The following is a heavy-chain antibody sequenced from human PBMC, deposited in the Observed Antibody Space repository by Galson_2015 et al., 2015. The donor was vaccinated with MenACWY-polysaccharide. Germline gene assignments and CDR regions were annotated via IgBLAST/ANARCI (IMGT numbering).Heavy chain of an antibody. Sequence: SLRLSCAASGFTFSSYAMSWVRQAPGKGLEWVSTISGSGLNTYYADSVKGRFTMSRDNSKNTLYMQMNSLRAEDTAVYYCAKQIDEYYGSGNYYPPWDYWGQGTLATVSS. CDR3: AKQIDEYYGSGNYYPPWDY. J-gene: IGHJ4*02. CDR1: GFTFSSYA. V-gene: IGHV3-23*01. D-gene: IGHD3-10*01. CDR2: ISGSGLNT.